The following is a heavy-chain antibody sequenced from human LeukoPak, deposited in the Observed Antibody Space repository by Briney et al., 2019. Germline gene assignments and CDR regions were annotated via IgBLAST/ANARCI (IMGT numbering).Heavy chain of an antibody. Sequence: SETLSLTCTDSGGSISSSDYYRGWIRQPPGKGLEWIGTMYYSGSTYYNPSLKSRVTISVDTSKNQFSLKLSSVTAADTAVYYCARDIGYCSGGSCYSRWFDPWGQGTLVTVSS. CDR3: ARDIGYCSGGSCYSRWFDP. D-gene: IGHD2-15*01. CDR1: GGSISSSDYY. CDR2: MYYSGST. V-gene: IGHV4-39*02. J-gene: IGHJ5*02.